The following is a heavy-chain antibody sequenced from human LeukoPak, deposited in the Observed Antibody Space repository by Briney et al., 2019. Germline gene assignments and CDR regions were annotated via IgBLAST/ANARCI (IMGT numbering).Heavy chain of an antibody. J-gene: IGHJ3*02. CDR3: ARRREMATLVYAFDI. Sequence: SGPTLVNPTQTLTLTCTFSGFSLSTSGVGVGWIRQPPGKALEWLALIYWNDDKRYSPSLKSRPTITKDTSKNQVVLTMTNMDPVDTATYYCARRREMATLVYAFDIWGQGTMVTVSS. V-gene: IGHV2-5*01. D-gene: IGHD5-24*01. CDR1: GFSLSTSGVG. CDR2: IYWNDDK.